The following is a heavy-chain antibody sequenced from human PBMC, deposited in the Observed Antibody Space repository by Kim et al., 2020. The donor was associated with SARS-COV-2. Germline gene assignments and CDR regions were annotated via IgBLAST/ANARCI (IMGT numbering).Heavy chain of an antibody. CDR2: INPSDGST. J-gene: IGHJ4*01. Sequence: ASVKVSCKASGYTFINYYIHWVRQAPGQGLEWMGIINPSDGSTNYAPKFPGRLTMTRDTSTSTVYMQVSSLRSDDTAVYYCARVRGIFISGDYRRSRYFDYWGQATLVTVSS. D-gene: IGHD3-3*02. V-gene: IGHV1-46*01. CDR3: ARVRGIFISGDYRRSRYFDY. CDR1: GYTFINYY.